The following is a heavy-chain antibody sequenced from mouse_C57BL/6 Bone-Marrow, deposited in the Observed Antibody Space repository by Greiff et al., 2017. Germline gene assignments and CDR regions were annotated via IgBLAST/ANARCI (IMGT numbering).Heavy chain of an antibody. CDR2: IDPSDSYT. CDR1: GYTFTSFW. J-gene: IGHJ4*01. Sequence: QVQLQQPGAELVKPGALVKLSCKAFGYTFTSFWLQWVKQRSGQGLEWVGEIDPSDSYTNYNQKFKGKVTLTVDTSSSTAYMPLSSLTSEDSAVYYCARRWDMDYWGQGTSVTVSS. V-gene: IGHV1-50*01. CDR3: ARRWDMDY. D-gene: IGHD1-1*02.